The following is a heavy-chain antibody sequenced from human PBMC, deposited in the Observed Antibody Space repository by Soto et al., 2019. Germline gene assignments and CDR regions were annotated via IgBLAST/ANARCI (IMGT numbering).Heavy chain of an antibody. CDR2: IYWDDDK. CDR3: AHRVLRTVFGLVTTTAIYFDF. Sequence: QITLNESGPTVVRPTETLTLTCRFSGFSLTTSGVGVGWIRQSPGKAPEWLALIYWDDDKRYSASLKRRLTITNDTSKSQVVLTVSDLDPTDTATYYCAHRVLRTVFGLVTTTAIYFDFWGQGPPVAVSS. J-gene: IGHJ4*02. D-gene: IGHD3-3*01. CDR1: GFSLTTSGVG. V-gene: IGHV2-5*02.